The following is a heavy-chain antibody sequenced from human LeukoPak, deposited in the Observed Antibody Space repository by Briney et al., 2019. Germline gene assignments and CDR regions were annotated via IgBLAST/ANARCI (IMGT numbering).Heavy chain of an antibody. CDR3: ARYSSGYSKASLDYFDY. CDR1: GGSISSGDYY. Sequence: SETLSLTCTVSGGSISSGDYYWSWIRQPPGKGLEWIGYIYYSGSTYYNPSFKSRVTISVDTSKNQFSLKLSSVTAADTAVYYCARYSSGYSKASLDYFDYWAREPWSPSPQ. J-gene: IGHJ4*02. CDR2: IYYSGST. D-gene: IGHD3-22*01. V-gene: IGHV4-30-4*01.